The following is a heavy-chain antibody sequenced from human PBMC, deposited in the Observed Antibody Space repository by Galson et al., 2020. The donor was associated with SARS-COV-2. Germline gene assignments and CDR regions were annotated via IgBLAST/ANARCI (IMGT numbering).Heavy chain of an antibody. Sequence: GGSLRLSCAASGFSFSSYGMHWVRQAPGKGLEWVASIWLEGSNKYYADSVKGRFTISRDNSKNTLVLQMISLRGEDTAIYYCARGGFGDPGYFGLWGRGTLVTVSS. CDR2: IWLEGSNK. D-gene: IGHD3-22*01. J-gene: IGHJ2*01. CDR1: GFSFSSYG. V-gene: IGHV3-33*01. CDR3: ARGGFGDPGYFGL.